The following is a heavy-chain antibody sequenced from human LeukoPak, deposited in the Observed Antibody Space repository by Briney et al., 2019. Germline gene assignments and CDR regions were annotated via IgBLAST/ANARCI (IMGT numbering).Heavy chain of an antibody. V-gene: IGHV3-21*01. CDR2: ISSSSSYI. Sequence: PGGSLRLSCAASGFTFSSYAMSWVRQAPGKGLEWVSSISSSSSYIYYADSVKGRFTISRDNAKNSLYLQMNSLRAEDTAVYYCARFQPPGEDAFDIWGQGTMVTVSS. CDR3: ARFQPPGEDAFDI. CDR1: GFTFSSYA. J-gene: IGHJ3*02. D-gene: IGHD3-16*01.